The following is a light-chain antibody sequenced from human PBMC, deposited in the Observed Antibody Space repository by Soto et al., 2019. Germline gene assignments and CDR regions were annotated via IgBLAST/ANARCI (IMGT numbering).Light chain of an antibody. CDR2: DAS. J-gene: IGKJ1*01. CDR3: QQYETFSGT. CDR1: QSVSGW. V-gene: IGKV1-5*01. Sequence: DIQMTQSPSTLSGSVGDRVTITCRASQSVSGWLAWYQQKPGAAPKLLIYDASALPRGVPSRFSGSGSGTKFTLTIASLQPDDFATYYCQQYETFSGTFGPGTKVDIK.